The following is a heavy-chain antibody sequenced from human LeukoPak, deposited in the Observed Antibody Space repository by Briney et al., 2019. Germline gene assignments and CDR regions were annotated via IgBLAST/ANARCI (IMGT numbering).Heavy chain of an antibody. Sequence: GASVKVSCKVSGYTLTELSMHWVRQAPGKGLEWMGWISAYNGNTNYAQKLQGRVTMTTDTSTSTAYMELRSLRSDDTAVYYCAREGRTNYFDYWGQGTLVTVSS. CDR1: GYTLTELS. J-gene: IGHJ4*02. V-gene: IGHV1-18*01. CDR3: AREGRTNYFDY. CDR2: ISAYNGNT. D-gene: IGHD1-7*01.